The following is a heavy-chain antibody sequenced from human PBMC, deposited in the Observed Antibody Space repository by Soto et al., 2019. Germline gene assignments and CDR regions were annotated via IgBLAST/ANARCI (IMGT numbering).Heavy chain of an antibody. V-gene: IGHV3-23*01. Sequence: GGSLRLSCAASGFTFASYAMAWVRQAPGKGLEWVSGISASGDNTYYAEYVKGRFTMSRDNSKNTVYLQMNSLRAEDTAVYYCAKTGAYYYDSKAPGGLDYWGQGTLVTVSS. CDR2: ISASGDNT. CDR3: AKTGAYYYDSKAPGGLDY. CDR1: GFTFASYA. J-gene: IGHJ4*02. D-gene: IGHD3-22*01.